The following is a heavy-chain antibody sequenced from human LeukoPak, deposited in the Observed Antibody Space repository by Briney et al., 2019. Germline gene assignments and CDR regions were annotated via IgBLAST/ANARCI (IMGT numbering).Heavy chain of an antibody. V-gene: IGHV4-34*01. Sequence: KPSETLSLTCAVYGGSFSGYYWSWIRQPPGKGLEWIGEINHSGSTNYNPSLKSRVTISVDTSKNQFSLKLSSATAADTAVYYCARANYYDSSGYSYWGQGTLVTVSS. D-gene: IGHD3-22*01. CDR1: GGSFSGYY. J-gene: IGHJ4*02. CDR3: ARANYYDSSGYSY. CDR2: INHSGST.